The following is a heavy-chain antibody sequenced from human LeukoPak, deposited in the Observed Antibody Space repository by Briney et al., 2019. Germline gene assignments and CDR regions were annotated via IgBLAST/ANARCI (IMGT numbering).Heavy chain of an antibody. V-gene: IGHV1-8*01. CDR1: GYTFTSYD. Sequence: ASVKVSSKASGYTFTSYDINWVRQATGQGPEWMGWMNPNSGNTGYAQKFQGRVTMTRNTSISTAYMELSSLRSEDTAVYYCARGNMVRGPDYWGQGTLVTVSS. CDR2: MNPNSGNT. CDR3: ARGNMVRGPDY. J-gene: IGHJ4*02. D-gene: IGHD3-10*01.